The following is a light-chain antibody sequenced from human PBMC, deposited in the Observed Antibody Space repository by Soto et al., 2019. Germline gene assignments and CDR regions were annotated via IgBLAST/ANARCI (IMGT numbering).Light chain of an antibody. CDR2: AAS. V-gene: IGKV1-39*01. J-gene: IGKJ1*01. Sequence: DIQMTQSPSALSASVGDRVTITCRASQSISSYLNWYQQKPGKAPKLLIYAASSLQSGVPSRFSGSGSGKDLTLTISSLQPEDCATYYCKQSGSNQGTFGKGT. CDR3: KQSGSNQGT. CDR1: QSISSY.